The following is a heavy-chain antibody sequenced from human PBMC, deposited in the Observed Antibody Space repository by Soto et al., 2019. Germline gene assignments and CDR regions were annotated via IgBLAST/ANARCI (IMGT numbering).Heavy chain of an antibody. CDR3: ARADRWLQFGY. CDR1: GFTFSSYG. D-gene: IGHD5-12*01. V-gene: IGHV3-33*01. J-gene: IGHJ4*02. Sequence: QVQLVESGGGVVQPGRSLRLSCAASGFTFSSYGMHWVRQAPGKGLEWVAVIWYDGSNKYYADSVKGRFTISRDNSKNTLYLQMNSLRAEDTAVYYCARADRWLQFGYWGQGTLVTVSS. CDR2: IWYDGSNK.